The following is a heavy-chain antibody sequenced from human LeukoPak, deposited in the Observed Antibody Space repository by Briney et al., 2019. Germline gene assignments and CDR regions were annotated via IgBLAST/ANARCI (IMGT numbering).Heavy chain of an antibody. CDR2: FDPEVGET. Sequence: ASVKVSCKVSGYTLTELSMHWVRQAPGKGLEWMGGFDPEVGETIYAQKFQGRVTMTEDTSTDTAYMELSSLRSEDTAVYYCARVRRYYDSSGYPREIFDYWGQGTLVTVSS. V-gene: IGHV1-24*01. CDR1: GYTLTELS. CDR3: ARVRRYYDSSGYPREIFDY. D-gene: IGHD3-22*01. J-gene: IGHJ4*02.